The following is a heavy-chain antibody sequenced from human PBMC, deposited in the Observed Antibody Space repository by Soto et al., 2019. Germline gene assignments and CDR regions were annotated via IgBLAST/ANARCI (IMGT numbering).Heavy chain of an antibody. V-gene: IGHV2-5*02. D-gene: IGHD3-22*01. CDR1: GFSLSTSGVG. Sequence: QITLKESGPTLVKPTQTLTLTCTFSGFSLSTSGVGVGWIRQPPGKALEWLALIYWDDDKRYSPSLKSRRTDIXATTKXXVVLTMTTVDPVETATYYCAHSDYYDSSGMGAFDIWGQGTMVTVSS. CDR2: IYWDDDK. CDR3: AHSDYYDSSGMGAFDI. J-gene: IGHJ3*02.